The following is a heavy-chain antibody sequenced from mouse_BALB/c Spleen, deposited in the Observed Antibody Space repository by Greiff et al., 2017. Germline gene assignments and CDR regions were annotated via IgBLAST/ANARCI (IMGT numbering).Heavy chain of an antibody. Sequence: LKQPGSELVRPGASVKLSCKASGYTFTSYWMHWVKQRPGQGLEWIGNIYPGSGSTNYDEKFKSKATLTVDTSSSTAYMQLSSLTSEDSAVYYCTRGAGVGNYAMDYWGQGTSVTVSS. J-gene: IGHJ4*01. D-gene: IGHD3-3*01. CDR2: IYPGSGST. CDR3: TRGAGVGNYAMDY. V-gene: IGHV1S22*01. CDR1: GYTFTSYW.